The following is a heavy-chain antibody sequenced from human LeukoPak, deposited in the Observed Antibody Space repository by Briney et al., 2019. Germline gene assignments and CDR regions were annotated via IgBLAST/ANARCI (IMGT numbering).Heavy chain of an antibody. V-gene: IGHV3-7*01. CDR2: IKQDGSEK. D-gene: IGHD3-9*01. J-gene: IGHJ4*02. Sequence: PGGSLRLSCAASGITFSSHWMSWVRQAAGKGLEWVANIKQDGSEKYYVDSVKGRFTISRDNAKNSLYLQMNSLRAEDTAVYYCASNDILTGDYFDYWGQGALVTVSS. CDR1: GITFSSHW. CDR3: ASNDILTGDYFDY.